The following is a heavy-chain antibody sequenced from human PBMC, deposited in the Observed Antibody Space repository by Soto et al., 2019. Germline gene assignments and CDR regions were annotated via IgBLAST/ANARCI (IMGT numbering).Heavy chain of an antibody. CDR1: AGSFSDNY. CDR2: INQSGST. CDR3: ARGLTYCSSTTCAEIRFDP. D-gene: IGHD2-2*01. Sequence: TLSLTCAVYAGSFSDNYWSWIRQPPGKGQEWIGEINQSGSTNSSPSLKSRVTISVDTSKNQFSLKLTSVTAADTAVYYCARGLTYCSSTTCAEIRFDPWGQGTLVTVSS. V-gene: IGHV4-34*01. J-gene: IGHJ5*02.